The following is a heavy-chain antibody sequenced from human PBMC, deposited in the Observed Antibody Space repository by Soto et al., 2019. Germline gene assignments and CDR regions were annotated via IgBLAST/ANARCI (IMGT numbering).Heavy chain of an antibody. J-gene: IGHJ5*02. CDR3: ARKRAFGGVIVISWFDP. D-gene: IGHD3-16*02. CDR2: INHSGST. Sequence: SETLSLTCAVYGGSFSGYYWSWIRQPPGKGLEWIGEINHSGSTNYNPSLKSRVTISVDTSKNQFSLKLSSVTAADTAVYYCARKRAFGGVIVISWFDPWGQGTLVTVSS. V-gene: IGHV4-34*01. CDR1: GGSFSGYY.